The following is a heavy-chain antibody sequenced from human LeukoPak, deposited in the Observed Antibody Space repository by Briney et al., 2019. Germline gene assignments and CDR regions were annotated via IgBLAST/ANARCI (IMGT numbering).Heavy chain of an antibody. CDR2: IIPIFGTA. J-gene: IGHJ6*03. V-gene: IGHV1-69*13. D-gene: IGHD6-13*01. CDR3: ARGIAAADTVGYYYYYMDV. Sequence: GASVKVSCKASGGTFSSYAISWVRQAPGQGLEWMGGIIPIFGTANYAQKFQGRVTITADESTSTAYMELSSLRSEDTAVYYCARGIAAADTVGYYYYYMDVWGKGTTVTVSS. CDR1: GGTFSSYA.